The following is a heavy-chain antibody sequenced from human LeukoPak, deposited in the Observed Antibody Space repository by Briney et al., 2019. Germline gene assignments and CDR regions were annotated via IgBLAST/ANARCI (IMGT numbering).Heavy chain of an antibody. CDR1: GGSFSGCY. V-gene: IGHV4-34*01. J-gene: IGHJ4*02. Sequence: SETLSLTCAVYGGSFSGCYWSWIRQPPGKGLEWIGEINHSGSTNYNPSLKSRVTISVDTSKNQFSLKLSSVTAADTAVYYCARGPNYYGSGSYPQNGDYWGQGTLVTVSS. D-gene: IGHD3-10*01. CDR2: INHSGST. CDR3: ARGPNYYGSGSYPQNGDY.